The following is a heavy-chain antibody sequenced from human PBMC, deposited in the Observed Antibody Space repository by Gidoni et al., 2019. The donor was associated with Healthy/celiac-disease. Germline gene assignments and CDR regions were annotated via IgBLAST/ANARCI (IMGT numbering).Heavy chain of an antibody. CDR3: ARSARDWYGLYYYYGMDV. V-gene: IGHV1-18*01. CDR2: ISAYNGNT. CDR1: GYTFTSYV. D-gene: IGHD3-9*01. J-gene: IGHJ6*02. Sequence: QVQLVPSGAEVKKTGASVKVLSKAYGYTFTSYVNSWVRQGPGQGLEWMGWISAYNGNTNDAQKLQGRVTMTTDTSTSTAYMELRSLRSDDTAVYYCARSARDWYGLYYYYGMDVWGQGTTVTVSS.